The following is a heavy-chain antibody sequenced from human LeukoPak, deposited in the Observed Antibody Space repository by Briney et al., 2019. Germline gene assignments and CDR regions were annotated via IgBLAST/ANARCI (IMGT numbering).Heavy chain of an antibody. CDR1: GFTFRSYG. CDR3: TRDAEDYFDSSASFDY. V-gene: IGHV3-30*02. J-gene: IGHJ4*02. Sequence: GESLKISCEGSGFTFRSYGMHWVRQAPGKGLEWVASIWYDGSNKNYVDSVKGRFTISRDNSKNTLYLQMNSPRVEDTAVYFCTRDAEDYFDSSASFDYWGQGTLVTVSS. D-gene: IGHD3-22*01. CDR2: IWYDGSNK.